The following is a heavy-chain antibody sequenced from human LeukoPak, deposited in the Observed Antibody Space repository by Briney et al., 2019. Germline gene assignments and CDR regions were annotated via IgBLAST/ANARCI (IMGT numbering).Heavy chain of an antibody. CDR1: GFIFRDYY. CDR2: ISSSGSAI. CDR3: ARDRRVGDGYNSADY. Sequence: GGSLRLSCAASGFIFRDYYMSWIRQAPGKGLEWVSYISSSGSAIYYGDSVKGRFTVSRDNAKNSLCPQMNSLRAEDTAVYYCARDRRVGDGYNSADYWGQGTLVTVSS. D-gene: IGHD5-24*01. V-gene: IGHV3-11*04. J-gene: IGHJ4*02.